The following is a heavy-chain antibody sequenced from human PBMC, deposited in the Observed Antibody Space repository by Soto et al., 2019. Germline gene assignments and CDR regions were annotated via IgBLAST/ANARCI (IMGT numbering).Heavy chain of an antibody. CDR3: AKAYSSSSDYGMEV. CDR2: ISYDGSNK. CDR1: GFTFSSYG. J-gene: IGHJ6*02. V-gene: IGHV3-30*18. Sequence: PGGSLRLSCAASGFTFSSYGMHWVRQAPGKGLEWVAVISYDGSNKYYADSVKGRFTISRDNSKNTLYLQMNSLRAEDTAVYYCAKAYSSSSDYGMEVWGQGTTVTVSS. D-gene: IGHD6-6*01.